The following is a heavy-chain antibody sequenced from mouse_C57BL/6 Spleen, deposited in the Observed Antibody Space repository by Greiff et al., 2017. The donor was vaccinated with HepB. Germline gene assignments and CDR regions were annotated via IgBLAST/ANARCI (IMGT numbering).Heavy chain of an antibody. D-gene: IGHD1-1*01. Sequence: EVQLQQSGPELVKPGASVKISCKASGYTFTDYYMNWVKQSHGKSLEWIGDINPNNGGTSYNQKFKGKATLTVDKSSSTAYMELRSLTSEDSAVYYCASYYYGSGAYWGQGTLVTVSA. CDR2: INPNNGGT. CDR3: ASYYYGSGAY. CDR1: GYTFTDYY. V-gene: IGHV1-26*01. J-gene: IGHJ3*01.